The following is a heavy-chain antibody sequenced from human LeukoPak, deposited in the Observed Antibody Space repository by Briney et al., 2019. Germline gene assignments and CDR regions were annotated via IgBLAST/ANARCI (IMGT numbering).Heavy chain of an antibody. V-gene: IGHV4-38-2*02. J-gene: IGHJ3*02. Sequence: SETLSLTCTVSGYSISSAYYWGWIRQPPGKGLEWIGSIYHSGSTYYNLSLKSRVSISVDTSKNQFSLKLSSVTAADTAAYYCARHYDPQPFDAFDIWGQGTMVTVSS. CDR2: IYHSGST. CDR1: GYSISSAYY. CDR3: ARHYDPQPFDAFDI. D-gene: IGHD3-3*01.